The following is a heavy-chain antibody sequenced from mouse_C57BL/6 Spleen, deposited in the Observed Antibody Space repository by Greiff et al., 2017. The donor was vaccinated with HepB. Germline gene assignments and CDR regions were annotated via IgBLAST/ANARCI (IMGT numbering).Heavy chain of an antibody. CDR1: GFTFSDYG. CDR3: AKFNYDYPLYAMDY. V-gene: IGHV5-17*01. D-gene: IGHD2-4*01. Sequence: EVKVVESGGGLVKPGGSLKLSCAASGFTFSDYGMHWVRQAPEKGLEWVAYISSGSSTIYYADTVKGRFTISRDNAKNTLFLQMTSLRSEDTAMYYCAKFNYDYPLYAMDYWGQGTSVTVSS. J-gene: IGHJ4*01. CDR2: ISSGSSTI.